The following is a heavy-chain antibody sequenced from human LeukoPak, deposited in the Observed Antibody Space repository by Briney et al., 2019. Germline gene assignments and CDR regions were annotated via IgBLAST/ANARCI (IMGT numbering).Heavy chain of an antibody. J-gene: IGHJ3*02. Sequence: GGSLRLSCAASGFTFSSYAMPWVRQAPDKGLEWVAVISYDGSNKYYADSVKGRFTISRDNAKNSLYLQMNSLRAEDTAVYYCASFSSSSSAFDIWGQGTMVTVSS. V-gene: IGHV3-30-3*01. CDR3: ASFSSSSSAFDI. CDR1: GFTFSSYA. CDR2: ISYDGSNK. D-gene: IGHD6-6*01.